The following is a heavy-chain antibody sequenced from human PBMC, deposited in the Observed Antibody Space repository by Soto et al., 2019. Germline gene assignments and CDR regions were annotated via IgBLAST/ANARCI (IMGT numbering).Heavy chain of an antibody. CDR3: ARIRAVAYCSSTSCYYWFDP. Sequence: QVTLKESGPVLVKPTETLTLTCTVSGFSLSNARMGVSWIRQPPGKALEWLAHIFSNDEKSYSTSLKSRITISKDTSKSQVVLTMTNMDPVDTATYYCARIRAVAYCSSTSCYYWFDPWGQGTLVTVSS. J-gene: IGHJ5*02. CDR1: GFSLSNARMG. CDR2: IFSNDEK. V-gene: IGHV2-26*01. D-gene: IGHD2-2*01.